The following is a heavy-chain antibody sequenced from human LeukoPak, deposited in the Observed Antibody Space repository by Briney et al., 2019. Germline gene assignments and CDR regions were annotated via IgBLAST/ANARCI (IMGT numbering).Heavy chain of an antibody. D-gene: IGHD6-19*01. CDR2: IYYSGST. Sequence: SETLSLTCSVSGGSISSYYWSWIRQPPGKGLEWIGYIYYSGSTNYNPSLKSRVTMSVDTSKNQFSLKLSSVTAADTAVYYCARAVADGYYYYYMDVWGKGTTVTISS. V-gene: IGHV4-59*12. CDR3: ARAVADGYYYYYMDV. J-gene: IGHJ6*03. CDR1: GGSISSYY.